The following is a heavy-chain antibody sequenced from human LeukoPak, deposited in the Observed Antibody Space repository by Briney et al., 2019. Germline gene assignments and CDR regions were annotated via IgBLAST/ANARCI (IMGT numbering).Heavy chain of an antibody. CDR1: GGSITSRNYY. J-gene: IGHJ4*02. CDR3: ARLDYYDSSGLIDY. Sequence: PSETLSLTCTVSGGSITSRNYYWGWIRQPPWKGLECIGTIYDSGSTYYNPSLKSRVTISVDTSKNQFPLKLNSVTAADTAVYYCARLDYYDSSGLIDYWGQGTLVIVSS. V-gene: IGHV4-39*01. D-gene: IGHD3-22*01. CDR2: IYDSGST.